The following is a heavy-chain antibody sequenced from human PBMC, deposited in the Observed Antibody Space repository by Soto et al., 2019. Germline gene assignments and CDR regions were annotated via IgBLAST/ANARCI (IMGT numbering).Heavy chain of an antibody. CDR3: TRDGGSGIDY. CDR2: IWYDGSKT. Sequence: QVQLVESGGDVVQPGRSLRLSCAASGFSITTYGVHWFRQIPGKGLEWVAVIWYDGSKTNYGDSVKGRFTISRDTSKNTVFLQLSSLRADDTAVYYCTRDGGSGIDYWGQGTLVTVSS. J-gene: IGHJ4*02. D-gene: IGHD6-19*01. V-gene: IGHV3-33*01. CDR1: GFSITTYG.